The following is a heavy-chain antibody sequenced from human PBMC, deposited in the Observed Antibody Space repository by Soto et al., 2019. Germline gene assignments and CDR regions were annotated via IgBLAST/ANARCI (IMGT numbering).Heavy chain of an antibody. CDR2: IWYDGSHK. CDR3: ARAVGPFDY. J-gene: IGHJ4*02. V-gene: IGHV3-33*01. CDR1: GFTFSTYG. D-gene: IGHD1-26*01. Sequence: QVQLVESGGGVVQPGRSLGVSCAASGFTFSTYGMHWVHQAPCTGLEWVAVIWYDGSHKDYADSVKGRFTISRDNSKNTLYLQMNSLRVEDTAVYYCARAVGPFDYWGQGTLVAVSS.